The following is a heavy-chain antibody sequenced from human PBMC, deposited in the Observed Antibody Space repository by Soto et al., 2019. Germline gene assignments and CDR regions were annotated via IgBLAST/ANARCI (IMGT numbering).Heavy chain of an antibody. CDR2: ISGSGGST. Sequence: HPGGSLRLSCAASGFTFSSYAMSWVRQAPGKGLEWVSAISGSGGSTYYADSVKGRFTISRDNSKNTLYLQMNSLRAEDTAVYYCAKGGRKKWNYYDSSGPFDYWGQGTLVTVSS. CDR1: GFTFSSYA. D-gene: IGHD3-22*01. CDR3: AKGGRKKWNYYDSSGPFDY. V-gene: IGHV3-23*01. J-gene: IGHJ4*02.